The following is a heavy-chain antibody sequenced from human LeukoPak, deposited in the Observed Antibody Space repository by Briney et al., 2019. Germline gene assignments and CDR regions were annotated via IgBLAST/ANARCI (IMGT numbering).Heavy chain of an antibody. D-gene: IGHD6-13*01. V-gene: IGHV3-48*01. Sequence: GGSLRLSCAASGFTFSSYSMNWVRQAPGKGLEWVSYISSSSSTIYYADSVKGRFTISRDNAKNSLYLQMNSLRAEDTAVYYCARAGYSSSFDYWGQGSLVTVSS. CDR3: ARAGYSSSFDY. CDR2: ISSSSSTI. CDR1: GFTFSSYS. J-gene: IGHJ4*02.